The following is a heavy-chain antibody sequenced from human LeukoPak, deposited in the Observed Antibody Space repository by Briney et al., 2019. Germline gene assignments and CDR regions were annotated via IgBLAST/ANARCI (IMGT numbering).Heavy chain of an antibody. CDR3: ARAPLQLVPKWFDP. CDR2: INNDGSIT. V-gene: IGHV3-74*01. D-gene: IGHD6-13*01. CDR1: GFTFSSYS. J-gene: IGHJ5*02. Sequence: GGSLRLSCAGSGFTFSSYSMNWVRQAPGKGLVWVSRINNDGSITNYADSVKGRFTISRDNAKNTLYLQMNSLRAEDTAVYYCARAPLQLVPKWFDPWGQGTLVTVSS.